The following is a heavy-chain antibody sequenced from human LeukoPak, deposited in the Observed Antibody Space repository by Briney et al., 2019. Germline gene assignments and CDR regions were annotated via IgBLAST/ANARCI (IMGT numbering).Heavy chain of an antibody. V-gene: IGHV1-18*01. D-gene: IGHD6-13*01. CDR2: ISAYNGNK. CDR3: ARDQSVRLLQTSSTYFKHVFAI. Sequence: ASVKVSCKSSRYTFTHYGISSVRQAPGLGLEWMGWISAYNGNKNYAQKVQGRVTMTTDTSTSTAYMELRSLRFDDTAMYYCARDQSVRLLQTSSTYFKHVFAIWGQGSMVTVSS. J-gene: IGHJ3*02. CDR1: RYTFTHYG.